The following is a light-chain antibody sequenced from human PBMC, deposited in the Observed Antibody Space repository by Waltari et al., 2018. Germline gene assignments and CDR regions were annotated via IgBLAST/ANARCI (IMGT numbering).Light chain of an antibody. CDR1: QSVDNY. CDR2: DAF. CDR3: QQLKYWPGT. V-gene: IGKV3-11*01. Sequence: EIVLTQSPATLSLSPGERATLSCRASQSVDNYLAWYQQKPGQAPRLLMYDAFNRATGIPARFSGSGSGTDFTLTISSLEPEDFALYYCQQLKYWPGTFGQGTKVEIK. J-gene: IGKJ1*01.